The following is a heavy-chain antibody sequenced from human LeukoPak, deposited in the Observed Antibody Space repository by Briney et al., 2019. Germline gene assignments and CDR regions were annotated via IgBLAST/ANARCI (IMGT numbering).Heavy chain of an antibody. CDR3: ARDFRRGRSMVRGAAFDY. V-gene: IGHV3-33*01. CDR2: IWYDGSNK. CDR1: GFTFSSYG. D-gene: IGHD3-10*01. J-gene: IGHJ4*02. Sequence: PGRSLRLSCAASGFTFSSYGMHWVRQAPGKGLEWVAVIWYDGSNKYYADSVKGRFTISRDNSKNTLYLQMNSLRAEDTAVYYCARDFRRGRSMVRGAAFDYWGQGTLVTVSS.